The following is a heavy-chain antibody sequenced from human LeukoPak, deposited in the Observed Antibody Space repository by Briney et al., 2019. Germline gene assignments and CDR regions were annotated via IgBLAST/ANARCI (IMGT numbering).Heavy chain of an antibody. D-gene: IGHD1-1*01. CDR3: AKAAGWNDLDYYYMDV. Sequence: GGSLRLSCAASGFTFRSYGMHWVRQAPGRGLEWVAFIRYDGSNKYYADSVKGRFTVSRDNSKNTLYLQMNSLRAEDTAIYYCAKAAGWNDLDYYYMDVWGIGTTVTVSS. CDR1: GFTFRSYG. V-gene: IGHV3-30*02. J-gene: IGHJ6*03. CDR2: IRYDGSNK.